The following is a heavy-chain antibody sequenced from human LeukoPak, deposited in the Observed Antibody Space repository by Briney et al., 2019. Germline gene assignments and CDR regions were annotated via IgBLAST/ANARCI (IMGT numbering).Heavy chain of an antibody. CDR3: ARESISMGFGECLDY. J-gene: IGHJ4*02. V-gene: IGHV4-61*02. D-gene: IGHD3-10*01. Sequence: SQTLSLTCTVSGGSISSGAYYWSWIRQPAGKGLEWIGRIYTSGSTNYNPSLKSRVTISVDTSKNQFSLKLSSVTAADTAVYYCARESISMGFGECLDYWGQGTLVTVSS. CDR2: IYTSGST. CDR1: GGSISSGAYY.